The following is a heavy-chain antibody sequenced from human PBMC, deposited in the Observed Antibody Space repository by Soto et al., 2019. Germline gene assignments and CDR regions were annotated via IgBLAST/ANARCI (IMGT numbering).Heavy chain of an antibody. D-gene: IGHD6-19*01. Sequence: GASVKVSCKASGYTFTSYDINWVRQATGQGLEWMGWMNPNSGNTGYAQKFQGRVTMTRNTSISTAYMELSSLRSEDTAVYYCARGRSLSSGWHIDYWGQGTLVTVSS. CDR1: GYTFTSYD. J-gene: IGHJ4*02. CDR2: MNPNSGNT. V-gene: IGHV1-8*01. CDR3: ARGRSLSSGWHIDY.